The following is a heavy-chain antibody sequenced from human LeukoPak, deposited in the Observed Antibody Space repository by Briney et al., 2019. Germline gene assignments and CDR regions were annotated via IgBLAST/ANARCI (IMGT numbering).Heavy chain of an antibody. Sequence: SQTLSLTCAISGDSVSSNSATWNWIRQSPSRGLEWLGRTYYRSKWYNDYAVSVKSRITINPDTSKNQFSLQLNSVTPEDTAVYYCAGYKGEWLVLDYWGQGTLVTVSS. V-gene: IGHV6-1*01. D-gene: IGHD6-19*01. CDR2: TYYRSKWYN. CDR1: GDSVSSNSAT. CDR3: AGYKGEWLVLDY. J-gene: IGHJ4*02.